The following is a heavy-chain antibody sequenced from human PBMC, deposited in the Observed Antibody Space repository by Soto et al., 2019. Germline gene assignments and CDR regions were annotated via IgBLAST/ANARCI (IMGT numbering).Heavy chain of an antibody. D-gene: IGHD1-26*01. CDR1: GFTFSSYW. CDR3: AKEDVGGYYYSGL. J-gene: IGHJ4*02. Sequence: PGGSLRLSCAASGFTFSSYWMSWVRQAPGKGLEWVANIKQDGSEKYYVDSVKGRFTISRDNAKNSLYLQMNSLRAEDTAVYYCAKEDVGGYYYSGLWGRGTLVTVSS. V-gene: IGHV3-7*03. CDR2: IKQDGSEK.